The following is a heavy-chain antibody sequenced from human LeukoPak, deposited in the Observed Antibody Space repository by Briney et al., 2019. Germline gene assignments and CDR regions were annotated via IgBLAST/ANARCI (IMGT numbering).Heavy chain of an antibody. V-gene: IGHV3-23*01. CDR3: AKKTLENWFDP. CDR1: GFTFSNYA. CDR2: ISGSGGST. J-gene: IGHJ5*02. D-gene: IGHD3-3*01. Sequence: GGSLRLSCAASGFTFSNYAMSWVRQAPGKGLEWVSGISGSGGSTHYADSVKGRFTISRDNSKNKLYLQMNSLRAEDTAVYYCAKKTLENWFDPWGQGTLVTVSS.